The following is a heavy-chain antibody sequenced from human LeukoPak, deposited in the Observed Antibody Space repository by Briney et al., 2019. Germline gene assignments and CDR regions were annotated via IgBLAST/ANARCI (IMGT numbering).Heavy chain of an antibody. V-gene: IGHV1-46*01. CDR1: GYTFTSYY. Sequence: ASVTVSCKSSGYTFTSYYMYWVRQAPGQGLEWMGIINPSDGSTSYAQKFQGRVTMTRDTSTSTVYMELSSLRSEDTAVYYCARDSGMVRGTVDYWGQGTLVTVSS. CDR2: INPSDGST. CDR3: ARDSGMVRGTVDY. D-gene: IGHD3-10*01. J-gene: IGHJ4*02.